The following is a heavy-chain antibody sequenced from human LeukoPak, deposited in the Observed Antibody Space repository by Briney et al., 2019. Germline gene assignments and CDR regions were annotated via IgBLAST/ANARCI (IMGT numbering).Heavy chain of an antibody. V-gene: IGHV3-23*01. D-gene: IGHD3-10*01. CDR2: ISGSGGST. Sequence: GGSLRLSCAASGFTFSSYAMSWVRQAPGKGLEWVSAISGSGGSTYYADSVKGRFTISRDNSKNTLYLQMNSLRAEDTAVYYCAKGSEAMVRGVIVFDYWGQGTLVTVSS. CDR1: GFTFSSYA. CDR3: AKGSEAMVRGVIVFDY. J-gene: IGHJ4*02.